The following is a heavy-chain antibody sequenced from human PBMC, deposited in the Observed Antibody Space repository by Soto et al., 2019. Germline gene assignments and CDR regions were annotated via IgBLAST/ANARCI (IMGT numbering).Heavy chain of an antibody. CDR2: IIPIFGTT. D-gene: IGHD3-16*01. Sequence: SVKVSCKASGGTFTNYAVSWVRQAPGQGLEWMGDIIPIFGTTNYAQKFQGRVTIAADESTSTGYMELTNLRSEDTALYYCERVAYTSRATNWFDCWGQGTLVTVSS. CDR1: GGTFTNYA. CDR3: ERVAYTSRATNWFDC. V-gene: IGHV1-69*13. J-gene: IGHJ5*01.